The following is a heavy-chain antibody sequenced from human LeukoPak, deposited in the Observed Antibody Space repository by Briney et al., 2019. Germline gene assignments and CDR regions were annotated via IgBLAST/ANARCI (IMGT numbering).Heavy chain of an antibody. Sequence: GGSLRLSCAASGFIFSSYAMQWVRQAPGKGLEWVAVIWYDGSNKYYADSVKGRFTVSRDNSKNTLSLQMNSLSAEDTAVYYCARDRPYDILTGYSGYYYGLDVWGQGTTVTVSS. CDR3: ARDRPYDILTGYSGYYYGLDV. CDR2: IWYDGSNK. D-gene: IGHD3-9*01. J-gene: IGHJ6*02. CDR1: GFIFSSYA. V-gene: IGHV3-33*01.